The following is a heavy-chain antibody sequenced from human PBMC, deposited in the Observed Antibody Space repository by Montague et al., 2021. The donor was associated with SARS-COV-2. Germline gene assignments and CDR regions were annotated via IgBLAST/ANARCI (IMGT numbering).Heavy chain of an antibody. CDR1: GGAIRNYN. V-gene: IGHV4-34*01. CDR2: VNLNETT. CDR3: ARGRRPVVVPGAGPAGRAFDI. Sequence: SETLSLTCASSGGAIRNYNWSWIGRTPGQGLEWNGVVNLNETTIYNSSAKSGVTISEDGSKNQFYLRLHSVTAADTAVYYCARGRRPVVVPGAGPAGRAFDIWGQGTMVTVSS. J-gene: IGHJ3*02. D-gene: IGHD2-2*01.